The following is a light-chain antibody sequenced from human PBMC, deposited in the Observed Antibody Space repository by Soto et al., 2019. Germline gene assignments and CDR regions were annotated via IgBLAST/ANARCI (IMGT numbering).Light chain of an antibody. Sequence: EIVLTQSPATLSLSPGERAILSCRASQSVGTYLAWYQQKPGQAPRLLIYDASNRATGIPARFGGSGSGTDFTLTINSLEPEDFAVYYCQQRSNWPGTLGPGTKVDIK. CDR3: QQRSNWPGT. J-gene: IGKJ3*01. V-gene: IGKV3-11*01. CDR1: QSVGTY. CDR2: DAS.